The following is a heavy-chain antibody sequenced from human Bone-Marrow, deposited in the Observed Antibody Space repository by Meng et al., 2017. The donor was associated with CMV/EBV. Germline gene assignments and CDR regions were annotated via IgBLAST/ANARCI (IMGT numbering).Heavy chain of an antibody. CDR2: MSPETVNT. D-gene: IGHD1-14*01. J-gene: IGHJ4*02. CDR1: GYTLTNYD. Sequence: QVQLVQSGAEVKKPGASVKVSCKASGYTLTNYDINWVREAPGQGLEWMGWMSPETVNTGYAQKFQGRITMTRDTSITTAYMELSSLTSEDTAIYYCVRTPPKGDFDSWGQGTLVTVSS. CDR3: VRTPPKGDFDS. V-gene: IGHV1-8*01.